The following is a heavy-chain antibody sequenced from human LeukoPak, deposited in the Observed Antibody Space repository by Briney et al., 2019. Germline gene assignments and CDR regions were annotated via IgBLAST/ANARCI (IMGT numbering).Heavy chain of an antibody. Sequence: GGSLRLSCAASGFTFDDYGMSWVRQGPGKGLEWVSGINWNGGNTGYADSVKGRFTIFRDNAKNSLYLEMDSLRVEDTGLYYCARTSDGSWFDPWGQGTLVTVSS. J-gene: IGHJ5*02. CDR2: INWNGGNT. CDR3: ARTSDGSWFDP. D-gene: IGHD2-15*01. CDR1: GFTFDDYG. V-gene: IGHV3-20*04.